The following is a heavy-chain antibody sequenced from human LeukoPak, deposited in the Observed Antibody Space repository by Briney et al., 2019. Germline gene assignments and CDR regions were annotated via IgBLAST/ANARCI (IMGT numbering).Heavy chain of an antibody. CDR3: ARVYGSSGYYFDY. Sequence: SETLSHTCTVSGGSISSYYWSWIRQPPGKGLEWIGYIHYSGSTNYNPSLKSRVTISVDTSKNQFSLKLSSVTAADTAVYYCARVYGSSGYYFDYWGQGTLVTVSS. CDR2: IHYSGST. D-gene: IGHD3-22*01. V-gene: IGHV4-59*01. CDR1: GGSISSYY. J-gene: IGHJ4*02.